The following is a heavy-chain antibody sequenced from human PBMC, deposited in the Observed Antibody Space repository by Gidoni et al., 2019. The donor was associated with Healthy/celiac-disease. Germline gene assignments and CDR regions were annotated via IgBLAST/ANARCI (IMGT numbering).Heavy chain of an antibody. D-gene: IGHD3-3*01. Sequence: QVQLVESGGGVAQPGRSLRLSCAASGFPFSSYGVSWARQAPGKGLEWVAVISYDGSNKYYADSVKGRFTISRDNSKNTLYLQMNSLRAEDTAVYYCARDHVNYDFWSGYYTGMRSLDYWGQGTLVTVSS. CDR3: ARDHVNYDFWSGYYTGMRSLDY. J-gene: IGHJ4*02. CDR2: ISYDGSNK. CDR1: GFPFSSYG. V-gene: IGHV3-30*03.